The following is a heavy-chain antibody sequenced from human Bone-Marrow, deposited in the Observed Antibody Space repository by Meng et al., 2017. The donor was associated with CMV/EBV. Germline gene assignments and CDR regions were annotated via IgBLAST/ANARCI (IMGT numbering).Heavy chain of an antibody. V-gene: IGHV1-2*02. D-gene: IGHD2-8*01. Sequence: ASVKVSCKASGYTFTGYYMHWVRQAPGQGLEWMGWINPNSGGTNYAQKFQGRVTMTRDTSTSTVYMELSSLRSEDTAVYYCARDFIQGYCTNGVCQYYYYYGMDVWGQGTTVTVSS. CDR2: INPNSGGT. CDR3: ARDFIQGYCTNGVCQYYYYYGMDV. J-gene: IGHJ6*02. CDR1: GYTFTGYY.